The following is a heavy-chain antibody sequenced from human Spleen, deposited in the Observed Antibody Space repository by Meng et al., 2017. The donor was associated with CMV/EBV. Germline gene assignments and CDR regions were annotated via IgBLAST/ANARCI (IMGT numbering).Heavy chain of an antibody. CDR3: ARLYSSSSGKGMDV. Sequence: GGSLRLSCAGSGFSFSSYEMNWVRQAPGKGLEWVSYISSSGTSIYYAASMKGRFTISRDNAKSSLYLQVNSLRAEDTAVYYCARLYSSSSGKGMDVWGQGTTVTVSS. J-gene: IGHJ6*02. CDR1: GFSFSSYE. D-gene: IGHD6-6*01. V-gene: IGHV3-48*03. CDR2: ISSSGTSI.